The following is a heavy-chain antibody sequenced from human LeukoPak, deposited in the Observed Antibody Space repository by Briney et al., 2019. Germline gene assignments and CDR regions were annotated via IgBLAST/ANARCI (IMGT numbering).Heavy chain of an antibody. Sequence: TGGSLRLSCAASGFTFDDYDMSWVRQAPGKGLEWVGRIKSKTDGGTTDYAAPVKGRFTISRDDSKNTLYLQMNSLKTEDTAVYYCTTDVVVGAWELLGGAFDIWGQGTMVTVSS. V-gene: IGHV3-15*01. CDR2: IKSKTDGGTT. J-gene: IGHJ3*02. CDR3: TTDVVVGAWELLGGAFDI. CDR1: GFTFDDYD. D-gene: IGHD1-26*01.